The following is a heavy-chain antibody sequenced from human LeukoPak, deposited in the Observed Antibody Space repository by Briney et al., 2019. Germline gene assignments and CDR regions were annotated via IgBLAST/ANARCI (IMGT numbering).Heavy chain of an antibody. CDR2: IRSKAFGGTG. D-gene: IGHD3-22*01. Sequence: GGSLRLSCTGSGFIFGDYAMSWFRQAPGKGLGWVGFIRSKAFGGTGEYAAAVKGRFVISRDDSQNVAYLQMTSLKIEDTAMYYCARDLYDSSGYYFGHWGQGTLVAVSS. V-gene: IGHV3-49*03. CDR1: GFIFGDYA. J-gene: IGHJ4*02. CDR3: ARDLYDSSGYYFGH.